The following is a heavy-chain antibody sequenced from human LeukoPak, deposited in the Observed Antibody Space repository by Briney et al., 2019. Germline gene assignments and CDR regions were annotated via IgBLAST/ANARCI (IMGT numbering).Heavy chain of an antibody. CDR2: INHSGST. CDR1: GGSFSGYY. D-gene: IGHD4-23*01. Sequence: SETLSLTCAVYGGSFSGYYWSWIRLPPGKGLEWIGEINHSGSTNYNPSLKSRVTISVDTSKNQFSLKLSSVTAADTAVYYCARVRRGNPHFDYWGQGTLVTVSS. J-gene: IGHJ4*02. V-gene: IGHV4-34*01. CDR3: ARVRRGNPHFDY.